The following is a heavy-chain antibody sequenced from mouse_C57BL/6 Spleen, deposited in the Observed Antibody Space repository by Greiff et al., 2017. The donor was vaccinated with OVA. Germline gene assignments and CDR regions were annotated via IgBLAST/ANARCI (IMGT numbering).Heavy chain of an antibody. J-gene: IGHJ2*01. D-gene: IGHD1-1*01. CDR3: ARIHSSRYFDY. V-gene: IGHV1-26*01. CDR1: GYTFTDYY. Sequence: EVKLQQSGPELVKPGASVKISCKASGYTFTDYYMNWVKQSHGQSLEWIGDINPNNGGTSYNQKFKGKATVTVDKSSSQAYMELRSLTSEDSAVYYCARIHSSRYFDYWGQGTTLTVSS. CDR2: INPNNGGT.